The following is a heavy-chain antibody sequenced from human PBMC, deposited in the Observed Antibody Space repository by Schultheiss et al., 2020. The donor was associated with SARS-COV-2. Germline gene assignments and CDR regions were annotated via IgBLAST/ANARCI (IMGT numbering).Heavy chain of an antibody. D-gene: IGHD6-13*01. CDR2: INHSGST. CDR1: GFTFSSYG. V-gene: IGHV4-34*08. J-gene: IGHJ6*03. Sequence: GSLRLSCAASGFTFSSYGMHWVRQAPGKGLEWIGEINHSGSTNYNPSLKSRVTISVDTSKNQFSLKLSSVTAADTAVYYCVRHGVAAAGPNSYYYLDVWGKGTTVTVSS. CDR3: VRHGVAAAGPNSYYYLDV.